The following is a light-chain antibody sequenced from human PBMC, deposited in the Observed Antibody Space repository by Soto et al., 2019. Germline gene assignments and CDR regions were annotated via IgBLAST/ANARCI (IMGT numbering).Light chain of an antibody. J-gene: IGKJ3*01. CDR3: HQYGSSPFT. Sequence: ERVMTQSPATLSVSPGERATLSCRASESVSSHLAWYQQKPGLAPRLLIYGASTRATGVPARFIGSGSGTEFTLTISSLQSEDFAMYYCHQYGSSPFTFGPGTKVEIK. CDR2: GAS. V-gene: IGKV3-15*01. CDR1: ESVSSH.